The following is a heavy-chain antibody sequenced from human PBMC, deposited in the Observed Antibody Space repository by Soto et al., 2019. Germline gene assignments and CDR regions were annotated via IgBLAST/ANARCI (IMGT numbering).Heavy chain of an antibody. D-gene: IGHD6-13*01. V-gene: IGHV3-30*18. CDR2: ISYDGSNK. Sequence: GGSLRLSCAASGFTFSSYGMHWVRQAPGKGLEWVAVISYDGSNKYYADSVKGRFTISRDNSKNTLYLQMNSLRAEDTAVYYCAKSAGDSSSRTYYFDYWGQGTLVTVSS. CDR1: GFTFSSYG. J-gene: IGHJ4*02. CDR3: AKSAGDSSSRTYYFDY.